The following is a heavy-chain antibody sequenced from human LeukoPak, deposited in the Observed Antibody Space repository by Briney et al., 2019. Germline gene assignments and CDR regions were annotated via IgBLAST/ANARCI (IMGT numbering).Heavy chain of an antibody. V-gene: IGHV3-30*04. CDR2: ISYDGSNK. J-gene: IGHJ5*02. D-gene: IGHD2-2*01. Sequence: PGRSLRLSCAASGFTFSSYAMHWVRQAPGKGLEWVAVISYDGSNKYYADSVKGRFTISRDNSKNTLYLQMNSLRAEDTAVYYCARDWGYCSSTSCHGDYNWFDPWGQGTLVTVSS. CDR3: ARDWGYCSSTSCHGDYNWFDP. CDR1: GFTFSSYA.